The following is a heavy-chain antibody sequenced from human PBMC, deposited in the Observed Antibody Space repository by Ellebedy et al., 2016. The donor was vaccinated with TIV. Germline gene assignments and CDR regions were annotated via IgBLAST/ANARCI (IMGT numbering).Heavy chain of an antibody. CDR1: GYTFTGYY. CDR2: INPNSGAT. Sequence: AASVKVSCKASGYTFTGYYMHWVRQAPGQGLEWMGWINPNSGATTYVQKFQGRVTMTRDTSITTAYMELRRLTSYDTAVYYCARDSSSYNWFDPWGQGTLVTVSS. D-gene: IGHD2-2*01. CDR3: ARDSSSYNWFDP. V-gene: IGHV1-2*02. J-gene: IGHJ5*02.